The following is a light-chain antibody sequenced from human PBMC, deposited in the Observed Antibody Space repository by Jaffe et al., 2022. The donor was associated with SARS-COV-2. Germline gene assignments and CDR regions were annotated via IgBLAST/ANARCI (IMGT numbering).Light chain of an antibody. CDR3: QQYKSYSST. V-gene: IGKV1-5*03. CDR1: QSISNW. J-gene: IGKJ2*01. CDR2: KAS. Sequence: DIQMTQSPSTLSASVGDRVTITCRASQSISNWLAWYQQKPGKAPKLLIYKASSLDAGVPSRFSGSGSGTEFTLTISSLQPDDFATYFCQQYKSYSSTFGQGTKLEIK.